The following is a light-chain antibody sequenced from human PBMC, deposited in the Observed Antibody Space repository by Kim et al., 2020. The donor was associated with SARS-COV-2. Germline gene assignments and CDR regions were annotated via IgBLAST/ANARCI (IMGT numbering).Light chain of an antibody. CDR2: DAS. CDR1: QSVSNY. V-gene: IGKV3-11*01. CDR3: QQRSNWPLT. Sequence: VSPEERATLSCRASQSVSNYLAWYQQKPGQAPRLLIFDASKRAEGIPARFSGSGSGTDFTLTINSLESEDFAVYYCQQRSNWPLTFGGGTKVDIK. J-gene: IGKJ4*01.